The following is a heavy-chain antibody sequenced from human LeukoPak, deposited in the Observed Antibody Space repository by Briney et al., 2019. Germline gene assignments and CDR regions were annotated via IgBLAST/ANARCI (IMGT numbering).Heavy chain of an antibody. CDR3: ARARCSGGSCRVPNFDY. Sequence: SETLSLTCTVSIGSIGNDYWSWLRQSPGKGLEWIAYGHHSESPNYNPSLKSRVTISVDRSNNRFSLQLSSVTAADTAVYYCARARCSGGSCRVPNFDYWGQGTLVTVSS. J-gene: IGHJ4*02. CDR2: GHHSESP. D-gene: IGHD2-15*01. CDR1: IGSIGNDY. V-gene: IGHV4-59*01.